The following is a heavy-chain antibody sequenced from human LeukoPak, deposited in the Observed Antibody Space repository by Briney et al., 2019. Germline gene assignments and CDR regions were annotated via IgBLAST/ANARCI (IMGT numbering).Heavy chain of an antibody. CDR3: ARFMVRGVIGY. J-gene: IGHJ4*02. CDR1: GGSISSYY. V-gene: IGHV4-59*01. Sequence: PSETLSLTCTVSGGSISSYYWSWIRQPPGKGLEWIGYIYYSGSTNYNPSLKSRVTISVDTSKNQFSLKLSSVTAADTAVYYCARFMVRGVIGYWGQGTLVTVSS. D-gene: IGHD3-10*01. CDR2: IYYSGST.